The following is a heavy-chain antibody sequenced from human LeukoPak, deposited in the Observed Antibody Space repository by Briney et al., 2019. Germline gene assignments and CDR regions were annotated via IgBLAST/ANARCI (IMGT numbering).Heavy chain of an antibody. CDR1: GGSISSSSYY. CDR2: IYYSGST. V-gene: IGHV4-39*07. Sequence: SETLSLTCTVSGGSISSSSYYWGWIRQPPGKGLEWIGSIYYSGSTYYNPSLKSRVTISVDTSKNQFSLRLSSVTAADTAVYYCARSGRGYSGYVQVDYWGQGTLVTVSS. D-gene: IGHD5-12*01. J-gene: IGHJ4*02. CDR3: ARSGRGYSGYVQVDY.